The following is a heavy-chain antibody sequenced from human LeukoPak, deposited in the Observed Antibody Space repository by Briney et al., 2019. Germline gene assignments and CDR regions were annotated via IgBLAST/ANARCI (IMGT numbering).Heavy chain of an antibody. D-gene: IGHD6-13*01. CDR2: IYYSGST. Sequence: SETLSLTCTVSGGSISSYYWSWIRQPPGKGLEWIGYIYYSGSTNYNPSLKSRVTISVDTSKNQFSLKLSSVTAADTVVYYCARHGIAAAGNYYFDYWGQGTLVTVSS. J-gene: IGHJ4*02. CDR3: ARHGIAAAGNYYFDY. CDR1: GGSISSYY. V-gene: IGHV4-59*08.